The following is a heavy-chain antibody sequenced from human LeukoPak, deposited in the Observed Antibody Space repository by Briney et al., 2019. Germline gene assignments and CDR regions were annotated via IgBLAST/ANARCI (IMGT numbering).Heavy chain of an antibody. V-gene: IGHV4-39*01. Sequence: SETLSLTCTVSGGSISSSSYYWGWIRQPPGKGLEWIGSIYYSGSTYYNPSLKSRVTISVDTSKNQFSLKLSSVTAADTAVYYCARQGRGYSNLDYWGQGTLVTVSS. D-gene: IGHD4-11*01. CDR3: ARQGRGYSNLDY. CDR2: IYYSGST. CDR1: GGSISSSSYY. J-gene: IGHJ4*02.